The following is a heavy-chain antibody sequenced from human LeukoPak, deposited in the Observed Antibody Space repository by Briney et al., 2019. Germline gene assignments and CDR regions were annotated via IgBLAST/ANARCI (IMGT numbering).Heavy chain of an antibody. CDR3: TTGLVVAATSIAY. CDR1: GFTFNNAW. CDR2: IKSKTDGGTT. V-gene: IGHV3-15*01. D-gene: IGHD2-15*01. Sequence: GGSLRLSCAASGFTFNNAWMSWVRQAPGKGLEWVGRIKSKTDGGTTDYAAPVKGRFTISRDDSKNTLYLQMNSLKTEDTAVYYCTTGLVVAATSIAYWGQGTLSPSPQ. J-gene: IGHJ4*02.